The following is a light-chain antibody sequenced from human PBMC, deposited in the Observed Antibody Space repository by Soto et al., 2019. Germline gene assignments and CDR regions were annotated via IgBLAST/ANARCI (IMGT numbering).Light chain of an antibody. J-gene: IGLJ2*01. CDR1: SSDVGGYNY. Sequence: QSALTQPRSVSGSPGQSVTISCTGTSSDVGGYNYVSWYQQHPGKAPKLMIYDVSKRPSGVPDRFSVSKSGNTASLTISGLQAEDEADYYCCSYAGSYTLLGGGTKLTVL. CDR2: DVS. V-gene: IGLV2-11*01. CDR3: CSYAGSYTL.